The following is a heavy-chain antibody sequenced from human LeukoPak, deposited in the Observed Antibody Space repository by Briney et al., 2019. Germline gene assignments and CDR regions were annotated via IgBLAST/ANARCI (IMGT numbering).Heavy chain of an antibody. CDR3: ARVLGGATHYLDY. J-gene: IGHJ4*02. D-gene: IGHD1-26*01. CDR2: IYYSGST. V-gene: IGHV4-59*01. Sequence: SETLSLTCTVSGGSISSYYWSWIRQPPGKGLEWIGYIYYSGSTNYNPSLKSRVTISVDTSKSQFSLKLSSVTAADTAVYYCARVLGGATHYLDYWGQGTLVTVSS. CDR1: GGSISSYY.